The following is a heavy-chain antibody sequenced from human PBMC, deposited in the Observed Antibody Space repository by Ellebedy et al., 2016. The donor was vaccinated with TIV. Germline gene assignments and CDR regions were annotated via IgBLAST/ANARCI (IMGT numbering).Heavy chain of an antibody. V-gene: IGHV1-69*06. CDR2: IIPIFGTA. D-gene: IGHD3-16*01. CDR3: ARAIPSGGGDAFDI. CDR1: GGTFSSYA. Sequence: SVKVSCXASGGTFSSYAISWVRQAPGQGLEWMGGIIPIFGTANYAQKFQGRVTITADKSTSTAYMELSSLRSEDTAVYYCARAIPSGGGDAFDIWGQGTMVTVSS. J-gene: IGHJ3*02.